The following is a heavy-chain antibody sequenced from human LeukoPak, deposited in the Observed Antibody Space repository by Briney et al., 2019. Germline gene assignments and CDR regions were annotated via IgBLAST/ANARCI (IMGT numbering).Heavy chain of an antibody. J-gene: IGHJ3*02. Sequence: SETLSLTCSVSDYSISSGYYWGWIRQSPGKGLEWIGNIHHSGNIYYNVSLKSRVTISVHTSNNQFSLNLNSVTAADTAVYYCARDRGGLDAFDIWGQGTMVTVSS. CDR3: ARDRGGLDAFDI. V-gene: IGHV4-38-2*02. CDR1: DYSISSGYY. CDR2: IHHSGNI. D-gene: IGHD3-10*01.